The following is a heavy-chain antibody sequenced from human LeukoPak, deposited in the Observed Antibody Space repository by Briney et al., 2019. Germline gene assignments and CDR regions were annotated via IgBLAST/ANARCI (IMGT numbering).Heavy chain of an antibody. J-gene: IGHJ4*02. V-gene: IGHV1-3*01. D-gene: IGHD3-10*02. CDR2: INAGNGNT. CDR3: ATFELRSGSYQN. CDR1: GYTFTSYA. Sequence: ASVKVSCKASGYTFTSYAMHWVRQAPGQRLEWMGWINAGNGNTKYSQKFQGRVTITRDTSASTAYMELSSLRSEDTAVYYCATFELRSGSYQNWGQGTLVTVSS.